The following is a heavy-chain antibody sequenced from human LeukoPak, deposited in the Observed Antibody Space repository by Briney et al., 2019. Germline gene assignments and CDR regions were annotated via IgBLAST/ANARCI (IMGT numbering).Heavy chain of an antibody. V-gene: IGHV5-51*01. D-gene: IGHD3-22*01. CDR1: GYSFTNYW. J-gene: IGHJ3*02. CDR2: IYPIDSDT. CDR3: ARRLMYYYDSSGYDVAFDI. Sequence: GESLKISCNGSGYSFTNYWIGWVRQMPGKGLEWMGVIYPIDSDTIYSQSFQGQVTISADKSIIPAYLQWSSLKASDTAMYYCARRLMYYYDSSGYDVAFDIWGQGTMVTVSS.